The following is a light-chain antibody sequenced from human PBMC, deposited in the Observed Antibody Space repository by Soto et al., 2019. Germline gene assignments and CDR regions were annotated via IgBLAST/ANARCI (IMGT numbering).Light chain of an antibody. Sequence: EIVLTQSPATLSLSPGERATLSCRASQSVSSYLAWYQQKPGQAPRLPIYDASNRATGIPARFSGSGSGTDFTLTISSLEPEDFAVYYCQQRSNWGYTFGQGTKLEIK. J-gene: IGKJ2*01. CDR2: DAS. CDR3: QQRSNWGYT. CDR1: QSVSSY. V-gene: IGKV3-11*01.